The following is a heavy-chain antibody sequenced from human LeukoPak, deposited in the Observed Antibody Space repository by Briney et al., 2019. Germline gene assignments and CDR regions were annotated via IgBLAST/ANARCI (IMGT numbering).Heavy chain of an antibody. D-gene: IGHD4-17*01. CDR2: INPNSGGT. CDR1: GYTFTGYY. J-gene: IGHJ3*02. V-gene: IGHV1-2*02. Sequence: GASVKVSCKASGYTFTGYYMHWVRQAPGQGLEWMGWINPNSGGTNYAQKFQGRGTMTRDTSISTAYMELSRLRSDDTAVYYCARARTTVPPLDIWGQGTMVTVSS. CDR3: ARARTTVPPLDI.